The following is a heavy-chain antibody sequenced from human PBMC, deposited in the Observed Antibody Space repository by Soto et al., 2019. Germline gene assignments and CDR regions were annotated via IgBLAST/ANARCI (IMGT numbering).Heavy chain of an antibody. Sequence: GGSLRLSCAASGFTFSSYAMSWVRQAPGKGLEWVSAISGSGGSTYYADSVKGRFTISRDNSKNTLYLQMNSLRAEDTAVYYCAKDEYCSGGSCYSRRFDYWGQGTLVTVSS. CDR3: AKDEYCSGGSCYSRRFDY. J-gene: IGHJ4*02. D-gene: IGHD2-15*01. V-gene: IGHV3-23*01. CDR2: ISGSGGST. CDR1: GFTFSSYA.